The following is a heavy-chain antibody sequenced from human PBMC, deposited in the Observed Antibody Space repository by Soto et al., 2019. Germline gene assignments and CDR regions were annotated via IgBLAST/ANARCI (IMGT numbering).Heavy chain of an antibody. CDR3: ARGSGYAYYDFWSGRNWFGR. Sequence: SETLSLTCTVSGGSISSGDYYWSWIRQPPGKGMERIGYIYYSGSTYYNPSLKSRVTISVDTSKNQFSLKLSSVTAADTAVYCCARGSGYAYYDFWSGRNWFGRWGQGPLVTASS. V-gene: IGHV4-30-4*01. CDR2: IYYSGST. CDR1: GGSISSGDYY. J-gene: IGHJ5*02. D-gene: IGHD3-3*01.